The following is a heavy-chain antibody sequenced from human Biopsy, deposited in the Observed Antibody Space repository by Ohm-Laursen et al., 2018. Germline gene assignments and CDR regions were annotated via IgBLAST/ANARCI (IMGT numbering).Heavy chain of an antibody. V-gene: IGHV1-2*02. CDR3: AKGQDLRGGAEYFQH. CDR2: INPHSGTT. J-gene: IGHJ1*01. Sequence: ASVKVSCKASGYTFTGQYLHWVRQVPGQGLEWMGWINPHSGTTKVAQDFQGIVTMTRDTSITTAYKELRRQRSDDTAVYYCAKGQDLRGGAEYFQHWGQGALVTVSS. CDR1: GYTFTGQY. D-gene: IGHD2-15*01.